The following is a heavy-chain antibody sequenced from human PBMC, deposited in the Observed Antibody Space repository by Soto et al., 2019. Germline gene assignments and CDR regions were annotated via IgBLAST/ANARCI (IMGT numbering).Heavy chain of an antibody. Sequence: PGGSLRLSCAASGFTFSSYGIHWVRQAPGKGLEWVAVTSYDGGNKYYADSVKGRFTISRDNSKNTLYLQMNSLRAEDTAVYYCAKVVGYCSSSSCSRDMYYYYGMDVWGQGTTVTVSS. V-gene: IGHV3-30*18. CDR1: GFTFSSYG. D-gene: IGHD2-2*01. J-gene: IGHJ6*02. CDR2: TSYDGGNK. CDR3: AKVVGYCSSSSCSRDMYYYYGMDV.